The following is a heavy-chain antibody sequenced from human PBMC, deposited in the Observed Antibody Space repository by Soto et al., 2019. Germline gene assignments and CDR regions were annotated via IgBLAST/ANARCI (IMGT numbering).Heavy chain of an antibody. D-gene: IGHD3-10*01. Sequence: QVQLQQWGAGLLKPSETLSLTCAVYGGSFSGYYWSWIRQPPGKGLEWIGEINHSGSTNYNPSLKSRVTISVDTSKNQFSLKLSSVTAADTAVYYCARGLPFRQGSGSYYKISRGWFDPWGQGTLVTVSS. CDR1: GGSFSGYY. J-gene: IGHJ5*02. CDR3: ARGLPFRQGSGSYYKISRGWFDP. V-gene: IGHV4-34*01. CDR2: INHSGST.